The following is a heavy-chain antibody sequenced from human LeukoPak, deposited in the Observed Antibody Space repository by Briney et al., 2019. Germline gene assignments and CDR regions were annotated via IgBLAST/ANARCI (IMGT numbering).Heavy chain of an antibody. Sequence: GGSLRLSCAASGFTFSSYEMKWLRQAPGKGLEWVSYISSSGSTTYYADSVKGRFTISRDNAKNSLYLQMNSLRAEDTAIYYCASWAGAADGFSGPFDYWGQGTLVTVSS. D-gene: IGHD6-13*01. CDR3: ASWAGAADGFSGPFDY. CDR2: ISSSGSTT. V-gene: IGHV3-48*03. CDR1: GFTFSSYE. J-gene: IGHJ4*02.